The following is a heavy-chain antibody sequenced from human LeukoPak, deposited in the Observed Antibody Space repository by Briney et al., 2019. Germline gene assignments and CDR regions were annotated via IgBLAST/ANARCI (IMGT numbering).Heavy chain of an antibody. J-gene: IGHJ4*02. CDR3: ARDLTPAEPDY. CDR2: ISAYNGNT. CDR1: GYTFTSYG. D-gene: IGHD6-13*01. V-gene: IGHV1-18*01. Sequence: ASVTVSCKASGYTFTSYGISWVRQAPGQGLEGMGWISAYNGNTNYAQKLQGRVTMTTDTSTSTAYMELRSLRSDGTAVYYCARDLTPAEPDYWGQGTLVTVSS.